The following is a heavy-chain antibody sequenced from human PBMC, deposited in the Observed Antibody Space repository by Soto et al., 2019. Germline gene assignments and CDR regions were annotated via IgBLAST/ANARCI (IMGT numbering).Heavy chain of an antibody. D-gene: IGHD2-2*02. V-gene: IGHV3-73*01. CDR1: GFTFSGSA. CDR3: TRHGMGYCSSTSCHRDY. J-gene: IGHJ4*02. Sequence: GGSLRLSCAASGFTFSGSAMHWVRQASGKGLEWVGRIRSKANSYATAYAASVKGRFTISRDDSKNTAYLQMNSLKTEDTAMYYCTRHGMGYCSSTSCHRDYWGQGTLVTVSS. CDR2: IRSKANSYAT.